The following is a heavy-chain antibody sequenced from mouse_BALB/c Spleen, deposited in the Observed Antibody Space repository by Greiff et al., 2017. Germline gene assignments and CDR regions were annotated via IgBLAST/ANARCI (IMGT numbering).Heavy chain of an antibody. Sequence: VQLKESGAELVRSGASVKLSCTASGFNIKDYYMHWVKQRPEQGLEWIGWIDPENGDTEYAPKFQGKATMTADTSSNTAYLQLSSLTSEDTAVYYCNAGGSNSDAMDYWGQGTSVTVSS. J-gene: IGHJ4*01. CDR1: GFNIKDYY. CDR2: IDPENGDT. CDR3: NAGGSNSDAMDY. V-gene: IGHV14-4*02.